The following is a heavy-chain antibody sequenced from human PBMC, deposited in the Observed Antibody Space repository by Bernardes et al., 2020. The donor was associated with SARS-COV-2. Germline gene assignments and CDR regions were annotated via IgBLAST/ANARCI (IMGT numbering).Heavy chain of an antibody. CDR3: ARDPVGAIPSFDY. D-gene: IGHD1-26*01. CDR2: INPNSGGT. V-gene: IGHV1-2*02. Sequence: ASVKVSCKASEYTFTGYYMHWVRQAPGQGLEWMGWINPNSGGTNYAQNFQGRVTITRDTSISTAYMELSRLRSDDTAVYYCARDPVGAIPSFDYWGQGTLVTVSS. J-gene: IGHJ4*02. CDR1: EYTFTGYY.